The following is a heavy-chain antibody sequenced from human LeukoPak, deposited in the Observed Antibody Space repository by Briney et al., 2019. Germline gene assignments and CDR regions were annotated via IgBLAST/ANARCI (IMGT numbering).Heavy chain of an antibody. Sequence: GRSLRLSCAASGFTFSSYAMHWVRQAPGKGLEWVAVISYDGSNKYYADSVKGRFTISRDNSKNTLYLQMNSLRAEDTAVYYCARGGYSSSWYPFDFHYWGQGTLVTVSS. V-gene: IGHV3-30*01. CDR3: ARGGYSSSWYPFDFHY. CDR2: ISYDGSNK. D-gene: IGHD6-13*01. J-gene: IGHJ4*02. CDR1: GFTFSSYA.